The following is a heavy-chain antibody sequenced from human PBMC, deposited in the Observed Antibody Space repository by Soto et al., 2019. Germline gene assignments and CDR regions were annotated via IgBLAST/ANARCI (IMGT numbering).Heavy chain of an antibody. D-gene: IGHD3-10*01. Sequence: QVQLVQSGAEVKKPGASVTVSCKTSGYTFSNSGINWVRQAPGQGLEWMGWISGYNGNTNYAQTVQCRFTMTTDTSTGTVYRELRSLKSDDTAIYYCSRFIMVGGLFDPNYYHGMDVWGQGTTVTVSS. V-gene: IGHV1-18*01. J-gene: IGHJ6*02. CDR1: GYTFSNSG. CDR3: SRFIMVGGLFDPNYYHGMDV. CDR2: ISGYNGNT.